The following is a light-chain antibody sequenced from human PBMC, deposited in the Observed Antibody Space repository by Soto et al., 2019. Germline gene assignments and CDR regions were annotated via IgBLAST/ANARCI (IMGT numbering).Light chain of an antibody. CDR1: QGISNY. J-gene: IGKJ1*01. CDR2: AAS. CDR3: QQYNSARWT. V-gene: IGKV1-27*01. Sequence: DIQMTQSPSSLSASVGDRVTITCRASQGISNYLAWYQQKPGKVPKLLIYAASTLQSGVPSRFSGSGSGTDFTLTISSLXXXXXXXYYCQQYNSARWTFGQGTKVEXK.